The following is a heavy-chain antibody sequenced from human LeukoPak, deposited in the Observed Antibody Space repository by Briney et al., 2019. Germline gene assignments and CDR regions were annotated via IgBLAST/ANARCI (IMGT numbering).Heavy chain of an antibody. D-gene: IGHD3-10*01. V-gene: IGHV3-30*02. CDR2: IRYDGSDK. CDR3: VKDSGGSGTYRAFDY. J-gene: IGHJ4*02. Sequence: GGSLRLSCAASGFTFSTYDMHWVRQAPGKGLEWVSFIRYDGSDKLYADSVKGRFTISRDNSKSTLYLQMDSLRVEDTAVYHCVKDSGGSGTYRAFDYWGQGTLVTVSS. CDR1: GFTFSTYD.